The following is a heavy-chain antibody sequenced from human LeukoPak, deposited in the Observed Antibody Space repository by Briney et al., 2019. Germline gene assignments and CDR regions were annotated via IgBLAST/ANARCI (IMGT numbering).Heavy chain of an antibody. V-gene: IGHV3-23*01. CDR2: ISASGGGT. CDR1: GFTFSSDA. D-gene: IGHD3-3*01. CDR3: ASRVLLQH. Sequence: PGGSLRLSCGASGFTFSSDAMSWVRQAPGKGLEWVPTISASGGGTNYAASVKGRFTISRDNSKNTLFLQMNSLRVEDTAVYYCASRVLLQHWGQGTLVTVSS. J-gene: IGHJ1*01.